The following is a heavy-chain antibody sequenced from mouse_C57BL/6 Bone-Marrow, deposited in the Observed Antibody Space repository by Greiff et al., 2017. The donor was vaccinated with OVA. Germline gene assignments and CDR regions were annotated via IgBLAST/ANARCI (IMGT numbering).Heavy chain of an antibody. CDR3: AILLRYRDY. CDR2: ISGGGGNT. D-gene: IGHD1-1*01. CDR1: GFTFSSYT. V-gene: IGHV5-9*01. Sequence: DVMLVESGGGLVKPGGSLKLSCAASGFTFSSYTMSWVRQTPEKRLEWVATISGGGGNTYYPDSVKGRFTISRDNAKNTLYLQMSSLRSEDTALYYCAILLRYRDYWGQGTTLTVSS. J-gene: IGHJ2*01.